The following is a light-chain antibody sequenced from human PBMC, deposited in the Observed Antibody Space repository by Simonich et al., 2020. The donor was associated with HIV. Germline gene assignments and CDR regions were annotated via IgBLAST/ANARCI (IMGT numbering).Light chain of an antibody. CDR3: QQYYTTPPT. J-gene: IGKJ1*01. CDR2: WAA. Sequence: DIVMTQSPDSLAVSLGERATVNCRSSRSVLYSSNNKNYLAWYQQKPGQPPKLLIYWAATRESGVPDRFSASGSGTDFTLTIRSLQAEDVAVYYCQQYYTTPPTFGQGTKVEIK. CDR1: RSVLYSSNNKNY. V-gene: IGKV4-1*01.